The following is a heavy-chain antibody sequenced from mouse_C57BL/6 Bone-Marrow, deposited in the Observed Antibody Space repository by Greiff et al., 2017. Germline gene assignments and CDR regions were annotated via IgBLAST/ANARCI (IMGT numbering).Heavy chain of an antibody. D-gene: IGHD1-1*01. V-gene: IGHV5-6*02. CDR3: ARHPTVVPFDY. CDR2: ISSGGSYP. CDR1: GFTFSSYG. J-gene: IGHJ2*01. Sequence: DVKLVESGGDLVKPGGSLKLSCAASGFTFSSYGMSWVRQTPDKRLEWVATISSGGSYPYYPDSVKGRVTISRDYAKNTLYLQMSSLKSEATAMYYCARHPTVVPFDYWGQGTTLTVSS.